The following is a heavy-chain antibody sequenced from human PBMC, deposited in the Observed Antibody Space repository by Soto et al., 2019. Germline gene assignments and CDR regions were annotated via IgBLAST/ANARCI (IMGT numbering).Heavy chain of an antibody. V-gene: IGHV3-23*01. D-gene: IGHD1-1*01. CDR3: AKGRGQNGNFDS. CDR1: GFTFSSYA. J-gene: IGHJ5*01. CDR2: ISGSGGTE. Sequence: EVQLLESGGGSVQPGGSLRLSCAASGFTFSSYAMHWVRRPPGKGLEWVSSISGSGGTEYYADSVKARVSISRDSLVNTLYLQMNGLRADDPAVYFGAKGRGQNGNFDSWGQGTLVTVSP.